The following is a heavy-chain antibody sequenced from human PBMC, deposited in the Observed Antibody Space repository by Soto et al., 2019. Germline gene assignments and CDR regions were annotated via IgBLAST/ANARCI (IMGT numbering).Heavy chain of an antibody. CDR2: ISGSGGST. CDR1: GFTFSSYA. D-gene: IGHD6-19*01. V-gene: IGHV3-23*01. CDR3: AKGTDSSGWVFDY. J-gene: IGHJ4*02. Sequence: GGSLRLSCAASGFTFSSYAMSWVRQAPGKGLEWVSAISGSGGSTYYADSVKGRFTISRDNSKNTLYLQMSSLRAEDTAVYYCAKGTDSSGWVFDYWGQGTLVTVSS.